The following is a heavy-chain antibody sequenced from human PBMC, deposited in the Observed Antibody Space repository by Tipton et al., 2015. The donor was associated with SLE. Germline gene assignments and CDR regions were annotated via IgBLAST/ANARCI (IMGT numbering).Heavy chain of an antibody. Sequence: SLRLSCAASGFTFSSCAMSWVRQAPGKGLEWVSAISAGGTGTYYADSVKGRFTISRENSKNTPYLQMNSLTAEDTAVYYCAKRHTSGKTFDYWGQGTLVTVSS. D-gene: IGHD3-10*01. J-gene: IGHJ4*02. V-gene: IGHV3-23*01. CDR3: AKRHTSGKTFDY. CDR1: GFTFSSCA. CDR2: ISAGGTGT.